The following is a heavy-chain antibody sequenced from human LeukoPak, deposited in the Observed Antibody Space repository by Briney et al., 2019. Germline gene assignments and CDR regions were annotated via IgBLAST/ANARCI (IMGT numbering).Heavy chain of an antibody. V-gene: IGHV4-59*01. CDR1: GGSISSYY. CDR3: AKSFSETERATITAY. D-gene: IGHD5-24*01. Sequence: PSETLSLTCNVSGGSISSYYWSWIRQSPGKGLEWIGFIYYTGSTNHNPSLKSRVTISVDTSKNQISLKLSSVTAADTAIYYCAKSFSETERATITAYWGQGTLVTVSS. J-gene: IGHJ4*02. CDR2: IYYTGST.